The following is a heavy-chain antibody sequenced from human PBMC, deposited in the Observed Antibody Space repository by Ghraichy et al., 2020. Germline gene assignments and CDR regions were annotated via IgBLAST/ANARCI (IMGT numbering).Heavy chain of an antibody. J-gene: IGHJ4*02. CDR3: AREGYIVLMVYARYFDY. Sequence: SETLSLTCAGYGGSCSGYYCIWIRQPPGNGLYWIGEINHSGSTNYNPSLKSRVTISVDTSKNQFSLKLSSVTAADTAVYYCAREGYIVLMVYARYFDYWGQGTLVTVSS. CDR1: GGSCSGYY. CDR2: INHSGST. V-gene: IGHV4-34*01. D-gene: IGHD2-8*01.